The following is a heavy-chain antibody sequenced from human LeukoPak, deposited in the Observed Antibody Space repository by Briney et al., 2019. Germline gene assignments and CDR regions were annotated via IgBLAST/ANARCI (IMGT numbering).Heavy chain of an antibody. CDR3: ARGYSNHAFDI. V-gene: IGHV4-59*01. D-gene: IGHD4-11*01. Sequence: SETLSLTCTVSGGSISSYYWSWIRQPPGKGLEWIGYIYYSGSTNYNPSLKSRVPISVDTSKNQFSLKLSSVTAADTAVYYCARGYSNHAFDIWGQGTMVTVSS. CDR2: IYYSGST. J-gene: IGHJ3*02. CDR1: GGSISSYY.